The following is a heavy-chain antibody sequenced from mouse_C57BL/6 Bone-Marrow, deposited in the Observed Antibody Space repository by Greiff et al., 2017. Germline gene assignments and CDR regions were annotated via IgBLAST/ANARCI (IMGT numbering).Heavy chain of an antibody. CDR2: IDPRSGNT. CDR3: ARSTLVFPDY. Sequence: VQLQQSGAELARPGASVKLSCKASGYTFTSYGISWVKQRTGQGLEWIGEIDPRSGNTYYNEKFKGKATLTADKSSSTAYMELRSLTSEDSAVYFCARSTLVFPDYWGQGTTLTVSS. J-gene: IGHJ2*01. D-gene: IGHD1-1*01. CDR1: GYTFTSYG. V-gene: IGHV1-81*01.